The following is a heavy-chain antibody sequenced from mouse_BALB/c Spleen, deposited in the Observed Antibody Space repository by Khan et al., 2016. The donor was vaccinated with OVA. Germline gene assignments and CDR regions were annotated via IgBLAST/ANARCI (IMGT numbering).Heavy chain of an antibody. CDR2: ITTHSVVP. D-gene: IGHD2-12*01. CDR1: GYTFTNAG. CDR3: ARGGAAYYKNDGGAMDY. V-gene: IGHV9-4*02. Sequence: QIQLVQSGPELKRPGETVRISCKASGYTFTNAGMQWVQKMPGKGLKWIGWITTHSVVPQYAEAFKGRFAFSLDTSATTAYLQITNLKNEDTATYFCARGGAAYYKNDGGAMDYWGQGTSVTVSA. J-gene: IGHJ4*01.